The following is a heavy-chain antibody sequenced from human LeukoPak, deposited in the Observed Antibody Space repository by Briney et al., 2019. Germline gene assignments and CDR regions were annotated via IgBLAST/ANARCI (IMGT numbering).Heavy chain of an antibody. D-gene: IGHD5-12*01. CDR3: ARSAIVATIDN. V-gene: IGHV3-21*01. Sequence: GGSLRLSCAASGFTFSNYNMNWVRQAPGKGLEWVSFIGTSGSDMYYVDSVKGRFTISRDNAKNSLYLQMNSLRAEDTAVYYCARSAIVATIDNWGQGTLVTVSS. CDR2: IGTSGSDM. CDR1: GFTFSNYN. J-gene: IGHJ4*02.